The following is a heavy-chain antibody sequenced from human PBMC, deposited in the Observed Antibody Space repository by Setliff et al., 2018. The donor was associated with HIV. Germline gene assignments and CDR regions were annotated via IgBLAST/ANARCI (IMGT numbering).Heavy chain of an antibody. J-gene: IGHJ3*02. Sequence: PGASLKISCKGSGYTFSNYWIGWVRQMPGKGLEWMGIINPGDFDTRYSPSFQGQVTISADKSISTAYLQWSSLKASDTALYFCARLGGSGTYYRDAFDMWGQGTKVTVSS. D-gene: IGHD3-10*01. CDR3: ARLGGSGTYYRDAFDM. CDR1: GYTFSNYW. CDR2: INPGDFDT. V-gene: IGHV5-51*01.